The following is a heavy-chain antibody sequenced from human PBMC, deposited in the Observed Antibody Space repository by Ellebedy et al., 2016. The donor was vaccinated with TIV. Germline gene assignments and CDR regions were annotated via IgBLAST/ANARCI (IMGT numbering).Heavy chain of an antibody. CDR3: ARIYSSSSTLGY. J-gene: IGHJ4*02. CDR2: MHGSGRGI. D-gene: IGHD6-13*01. V-gene: IGHV3-23*01. Sequence: GESLKISCEASGFTFSAFAMGWVRQTPGKGLEWVSGMHGSGRGISYSESVKGRFIISRDNSKNILYLQMNSLRAEDTAFYYCARIYSSSSTLGYWGQGTLVTVSS. CDR1: GFTFSAFA.